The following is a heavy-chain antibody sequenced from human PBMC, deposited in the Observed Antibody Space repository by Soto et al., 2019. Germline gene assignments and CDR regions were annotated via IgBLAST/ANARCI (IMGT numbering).Heavy chain of an antibody. J-gene: IGHJ4*02. CDR3: ARSYDILTGYSVFDY. CDR2: ISSSSSFI. CDR1: GFTFSSYS. V-gene: IGHV3-21*01. D-gene: IGHD3-9*01. Sequence: EVQLVESGGGLVKPGGSLRLSCAASGFTFSSYSMNWVRQAPGKGLEWVSSISSSSSFIYYADSVKGRFTISRDNAKNSLYLQMNSLRAEDTAMFYCARSYDILTGYSVFDYWGQGTLVTVSS.